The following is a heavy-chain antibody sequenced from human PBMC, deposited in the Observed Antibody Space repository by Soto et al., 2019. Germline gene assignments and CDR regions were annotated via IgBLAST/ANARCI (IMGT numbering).Heavy chain of an antibody. CDR3: AREITAAGRYFDF. J-gene: IGHJ4*02. CDR1: GGFVSSNY. D-gene: IGHD6-13*01. V-gene: IGHV4-59*02. CDR2: IPYSGST. Sequence: PSETLSLTXTVSGGFVSSNYWIWIRQPPEKGLEWIGDIPYSGSTNYNPTLKSRVTISLDTPKNQFSLKLSSVTAADTAVYYCAREITAAGRYFDFWGQGALVTVSS.